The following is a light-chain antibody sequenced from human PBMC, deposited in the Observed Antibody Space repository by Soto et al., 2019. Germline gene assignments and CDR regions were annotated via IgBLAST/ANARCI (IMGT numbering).Light chain of an antibody. V-gene: IGKV1-9*01. Sequence: QVTQSVAVVTATIGDRVTITIMSCQGISTYLVWYQQKPVKAPKILIYGASTLQSGVPSRFTGSGSGTEFTLTISSLQPDDFATYYCPQLTILPIPFAQGTKVDI. CDR3: PQLTILPIP. CDR2: GAS. J-gene: IGKJ1*01. CDR1: QGISTY.